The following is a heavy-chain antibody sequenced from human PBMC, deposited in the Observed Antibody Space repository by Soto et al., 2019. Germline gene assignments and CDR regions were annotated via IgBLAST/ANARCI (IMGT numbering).Heavy chain of an antibody. V-gene: IGHV1-18*01. Sequence: ASVKVSCKASGYTFTSYGISWVRQAPGQGLEWMGWISAYNGNTNYAQKLQGRVTMTTDTSTSTAYMELRSLRSDDTAVYYCAITPLIREASSSWYDDYWGQGTLVTVSS. D-gene: IGHD6-13*01. CDR1: GYTFTSYG. CDR2: ISAYNGNT. CDR3: AITPLIREASSSWYDDY. J-gene: IGHJ4*02.